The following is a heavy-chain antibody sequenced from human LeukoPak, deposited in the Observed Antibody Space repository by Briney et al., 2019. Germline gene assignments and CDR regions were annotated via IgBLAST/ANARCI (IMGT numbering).Heavy chain of an antibody. Sequence: SETLSLTCTVSGGSISSGSYYWGWIRQPPGKGLEWIGNIHYSGSTYYNPSLKSRVTISVDTSKNQFSLKLSSVTAADTAVYYCARRSGYRAPYFDYWGQGTLVTVSS. V-gene: IGHV4-39*01. CDR3: ARRSGYRAPYFDY. D-gene: IGHD5-12*01. CDR2: IHYSGST. J-gene: IGHJ4*02. CDR1: GGSISSGSYY.